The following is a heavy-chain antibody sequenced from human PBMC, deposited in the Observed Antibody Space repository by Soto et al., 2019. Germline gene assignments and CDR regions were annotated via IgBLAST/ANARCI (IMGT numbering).Heavy chain of an antibody. J-gene: IGHJ4*02. CDR1: GGSVSSGSYY. CDR2: IYYSGST. CDR3: AREERIQLWSFDY. Sequence: QVQLQESGPGLVKPSETLSLTCTVSGGSVSSGSYYWSWIRQPPGKGLEWIGYIYYSGSTNYNPARNSRVTISVDTTKNQFSLKLSSVTAAATAVYYCAREERIQLWSFDYWGQGTLVTVSS. D-gene: IGHD5-18*01. V-gene: IGHV4-61*01.